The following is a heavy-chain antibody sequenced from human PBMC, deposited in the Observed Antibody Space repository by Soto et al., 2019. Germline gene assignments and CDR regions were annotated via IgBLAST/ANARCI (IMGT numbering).Heavy chain of an antibody. V-gene: IGHV1-69*02. CDR1: GGTFSSYT. D-gene: IGHD3-10*01. J-gene: IGHJ6*02. Sequence: QVQLVQSGAEVKKPGSSVKVSCKASGGTFSSYTISWVRQAPGQGLEWMGRIIPILGIANYAQKFQGRVTITADKSTSTDYMELSSLRSEDTAVYYCNMVRDLSTYYGMDVWGQGTTVTVSS. CDR3: NMVRDLSTYYGMDV. CDR2: IIPILGIA.